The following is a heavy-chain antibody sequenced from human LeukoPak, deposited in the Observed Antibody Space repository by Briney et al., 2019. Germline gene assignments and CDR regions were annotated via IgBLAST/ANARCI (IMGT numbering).Heavy chain of an antibody. CDR2: ISYDGSNK. D-gene: IGHD3-22*01. Sequence: GGSLRLSCAASGFTFSSYAMHWVRQAPGKGLEWVAVISYDGSNKYYADSVKGRFTISRDNSKNTLHLQMNSLRAEDTAVYYCARTPPEYYYDSSGYYAYWGQGTLVTVSS. CDR3: ARTPPEYYYDSSGYYAY. V-gene: IGHV3-30-3*01. CDR1: GFTFSSYA. J-gene: IGHJ4*02.